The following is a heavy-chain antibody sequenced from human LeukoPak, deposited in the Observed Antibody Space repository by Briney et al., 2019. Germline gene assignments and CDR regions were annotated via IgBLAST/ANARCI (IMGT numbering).Heavy chain of an antibody. Sequence: GGSLRLSCAASGFTFSSYEVNWVRQAPGKGLEWVSYISSSGSTIYYADSVKGRFTISRDNAKNSLYLQMNSLRAEDTAVYYCATTRRLRLDPAPEYFQHWGQGTLVTVSS. CDR2: ISSSGSTI. CDR3: ATTRRLRLDPAPEYFQH. CDR1: GFTFSSYE. J-gene: IGHJ1*01. V-gene: IGHV3-48*03.